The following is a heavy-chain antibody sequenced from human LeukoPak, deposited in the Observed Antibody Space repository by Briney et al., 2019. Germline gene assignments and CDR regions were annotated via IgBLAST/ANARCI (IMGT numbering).Heavy chain of an antibody. CDR3: ARRSGYSSGWYPY. D-gene: IGHD6-19*01. CDR2: IYPGDSAT. Sequence: GESLKISCKGSGYSFTNYWIGWVRQMPGKGLEWMGIIYPGDSATTYSPSFQGQITISADKSISTAYLQWSSLKASDTAMYYCARRSGYSSGWYPYWGQGTLVTVSS. CDR1: GYSFTNYW. J-gene: IGHJ4*02. V-gene: IGHV5-51*01.